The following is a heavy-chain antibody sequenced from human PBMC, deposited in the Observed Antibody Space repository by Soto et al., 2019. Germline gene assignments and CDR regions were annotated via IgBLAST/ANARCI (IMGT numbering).Heavy chain of an antibody. CDR3: ARSWIPGEKGGNPRGIDY. J-gene: IGHJ4*02. D-gene: IGHD2-15*01. V-gene: IGHV1-69*01. Sequence: QVQLVQSGAEVKKPGSSVKVSCKASGGTFSSYAISWVRQAPGQGLEWMGGIIPIFGTANYAQKFQGRVTITADESTSTAYMELSSLRSEDTAVYYCARSWIPGEKGGNPRGIDYWGQGTLVTVSS. CDR2: IIPIFGTA. CDR1: GGTFSSYA.